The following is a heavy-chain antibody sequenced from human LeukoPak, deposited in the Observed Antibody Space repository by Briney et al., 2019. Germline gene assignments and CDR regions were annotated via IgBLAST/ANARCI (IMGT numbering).Heavy chain of an antibody. V-gene: IGHV3-21*01. CDR3: ARQVGYCSSTSCVGLIGY. D-gene: IGHD2-2*03. J-gene: IGHJ4*02. CDR1: GFTFSSYS. CDR2: IISSSSYI. Sequence: GGSLRLSCAASGFTFSSYSMNRVRQAPGKGLEWVSSIISSSSYIYYADSVKGRFTISRDNAKKSLYLQMNSLRAEDTAVYYCARQVGYCSSTSCVGLIGYWGQGTLVTVSS.